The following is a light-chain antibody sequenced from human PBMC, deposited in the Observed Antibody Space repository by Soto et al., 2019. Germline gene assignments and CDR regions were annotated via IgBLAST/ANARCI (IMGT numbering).Light chain of an antibody. V-gene: IGKV1-5*01. J-gene: IGKJ2*01. CDR2: DAS. Sequence: DIQMTQFPSTLSASVGDRVTITCRASQTTNTWLAWYQQKPGTAPKLLICDASSLEGGVPSRFSASGSGTEFTLTVSSLQPDDLATYYCQQYISYQYTFGQGTKVEIK. CDR3: QQYISYQYT. CDR1: QTTNTW.